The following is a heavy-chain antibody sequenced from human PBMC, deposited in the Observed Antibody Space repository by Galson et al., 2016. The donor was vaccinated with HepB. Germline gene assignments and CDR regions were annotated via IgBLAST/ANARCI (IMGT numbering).Heavy chain of an antibody. V-gene: IGHV4-59*08. CDR2: VYYSGGT. D-gene: IGHD3/OR15-3a*01. Sequence: ETLSLTCTVSGGSISIYYWAWIRKSPGKGLEWIGHVYYSGGTTYNPSLESRVTISVDTFENQFSLKLSSVTAADTAFYYCARLNDFWTGYFDFWGQGIPVTVSS. J-gene: IGHJ4*02. CDR3: ARLNDFWTGYFDF. CDR1: GGSISIYY.